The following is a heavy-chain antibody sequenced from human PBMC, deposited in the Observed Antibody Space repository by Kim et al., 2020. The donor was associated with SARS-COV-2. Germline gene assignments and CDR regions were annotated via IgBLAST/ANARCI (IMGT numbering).Heavy chain of an antibody. CDR1: GGSISSSSYY. Sequence: SETLSLTCTVSGGSISSSSYYWGWIRQPPGKGLEWIGSIYYSGSTYYNPSLKSRVTISVDTSKNQFSLKLSSVTAADTAVYYCARDRQSLLNYSPYFDY. CDR2: IYYSGST. J-gene: IGHJ4*01. CDR3: ARDRQSLLNYSPYFDY. D-gene: IGHD2-21*01. V-gene: IGHV4-39*07.